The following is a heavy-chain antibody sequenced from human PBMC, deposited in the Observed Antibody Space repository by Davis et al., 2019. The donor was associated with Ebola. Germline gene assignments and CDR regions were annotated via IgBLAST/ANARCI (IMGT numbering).Heavy chain of an antibody. CDR1: GGTFSSYA. D-gene: IGHD3-16*01. CDR3: ARTSALTQGGFDP. J-gene: IGHJ5*02. V-gene: IGHV1-18*01. Sequence: ASVKVSCKASGGTFSSYAISWVRQAPGQGLEWMGWISAYNGNTNYAQKLQGRVTMTTDTSTSTAYMELGSLTSEDTAVYYCARTSALTQGGFDPWGQGTLVTVSS. CDR2: ISAYNGNT.